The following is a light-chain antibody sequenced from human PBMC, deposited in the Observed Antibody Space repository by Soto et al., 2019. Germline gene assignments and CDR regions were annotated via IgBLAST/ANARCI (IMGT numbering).Light chain of an antibody. CDR3: AAWDDSLNGYV. CDR2: TNN. V-gene: IGLV1-44*01. Sequence: QSALTQPPSASGTPGQRVTISCAGSSSNIGSNSVNWYQQLPGTAPQHLIYTNNHRPSGVPGRFSASKSGTSASLAVSGLQSEDEADYYCAAWDDSLNGYVFGTGTKLTVL. J-gene: IGLJ1*01. CDR1: SSNIGSNS.